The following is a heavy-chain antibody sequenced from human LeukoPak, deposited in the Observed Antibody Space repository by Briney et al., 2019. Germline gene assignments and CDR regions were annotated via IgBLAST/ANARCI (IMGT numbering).Heavy chain of an antibody. J-gene: IGHJ6*03. CDR1: GGSMSSSSYY. CDR3: ARDWGVSARPGYMDV. CDR2: IYYSGST. Sequence: SETLSLTCTVSGGSMSSSSYYWGWIRQPPGKGLEWIGSIYYSGSTYYNPSLKSRVTISVDTSKNQFSLKLSSVTAADTAVYYCARDWGVSARPGYMDVWGKGTTVTVSS. D-gene: IGHD6-6*01. V-gene: IGHV4-39*02.